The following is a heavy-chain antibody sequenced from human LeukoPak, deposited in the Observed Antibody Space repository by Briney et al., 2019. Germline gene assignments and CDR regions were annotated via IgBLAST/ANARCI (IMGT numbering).Heavy chain of an antibody. J-gene: IGHJ4*02. D-gene: IGHD2-21*02. V-gene: IGHV7-4-1*02. CDR2: INTNTGNP. Sequence: PGASVKVSCKASGYTFTSYAMNWVRQAPGQGLEWMGWINTNTGNPTYAQGFTGRFVFSLDTSVSTAYLQISSLKAEDTAVYYCARTVVATAIPAYYFDYWGQGTLVTVSS. CDR1: GYTFTSYA. CDR3: ARTVVATAIPAYYFDY.